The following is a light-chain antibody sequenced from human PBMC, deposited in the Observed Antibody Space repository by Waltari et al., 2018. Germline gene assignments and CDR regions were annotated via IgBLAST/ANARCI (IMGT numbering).Light chain of an antibody. CDR1: QSVGRA. V-gene: IGKV3-20*01. CDR3: QHYVRLPVT. CDR2: GAS. Sequence: GLTQSPGTLSLSPGERATLSCGASQSVGRALAWYQQKRGQAPRLLIYGASTRASGIPDRFSGSGSGTDFSLTINRLEPEDFAVYYCQHYVRLPVTFGQGTKVEIK. J-gene: IGKJ1*01.